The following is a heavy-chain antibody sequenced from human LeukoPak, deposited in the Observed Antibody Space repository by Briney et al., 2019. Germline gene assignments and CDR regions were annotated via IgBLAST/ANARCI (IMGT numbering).Heavy chain of an antibody. J-gene: IGHJ4*02. V-gene: IGHV4-39*07. CDR2: IYYSGST. CDR3: ARGLDLLDQWLVTPFDS. CDR1: GGSISSSSYY. D-gene: IGHD6-19*01. Sequence: KPSETLSLTCTVSGGSISSSSYYWGWIRQPPGKGLEWIGSIYYSGSTYYNPSLKSRVTISVDTSKNQFSLKLSSVTAADTAVYYCARGLDLLDQWLVTPFDSWGQGTLVTVSS.